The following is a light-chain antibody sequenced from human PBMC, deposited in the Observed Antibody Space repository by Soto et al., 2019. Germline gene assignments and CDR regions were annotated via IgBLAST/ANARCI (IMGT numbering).Light chain of an antibody. CDR3: MQALQTPLT. J-gene: IGKJ5*01. CDR2: LVS. Sequence: EIVLTQSPLSLPVTPGEPASISCRSSQSLLHGNGYNYVDWYLQKPGEPPQLLIYLVSNRASGVPDRFSGSGSGTDFTLKISRVEAEDVGLYYCMQALQTPLTFGQGTRLEIK. V-gene: IGKV2-28*01. CDR1: QSLLHGNGYNY.